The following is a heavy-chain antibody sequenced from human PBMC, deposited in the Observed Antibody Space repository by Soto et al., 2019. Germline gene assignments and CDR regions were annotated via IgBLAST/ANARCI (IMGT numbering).Heavy chain of an antibody. D-gene: IGHD6-19*01. CDR2: ISYDGSNK. V-gene: IGHV3-30*18. CDR1: GFTFSSYG. CDR3: AKDQQSSGWYYRGYYYYGMDV. Sequence: PGGSLRLSCSASGFTFSSYGMHWVRQAPGKGLEWVAVISYDGSNKYYADSVKGRFTISRDNSKNTLYLQMNSLRAEDTAVYYCAKDQQSSGWYYRGYYYYGMDVWGKGTTVTDSS. J-gene: IGHJ6*04.